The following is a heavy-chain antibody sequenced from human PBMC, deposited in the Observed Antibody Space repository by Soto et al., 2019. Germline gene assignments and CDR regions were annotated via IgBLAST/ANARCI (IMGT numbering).Heavy chain of an antibody. CDR2: ISAYNGNT. V-gene: IGHV1-18*01. CDR3: ARHRTGYAVEPGYYYGMDV. D-gene: IGHD2-2*01. CDR1: GYTFTSYG. Sequence: QVQLVQSGAEVKKPGASVKVSCKASGYTFTSYGISWVRQAPGQGLEWMGWISAYNGNTNYAQKLQGRVTMTTDTSTSTAYMELRRLRSDDTAVYYCARHRTGYAVEPGYYYGMDVWGQGTTVTVSS. J-gene: IGHJ6*02.